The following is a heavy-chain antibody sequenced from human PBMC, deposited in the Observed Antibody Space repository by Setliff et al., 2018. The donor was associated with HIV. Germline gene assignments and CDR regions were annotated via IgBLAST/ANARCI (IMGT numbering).Heavy chain of an antibody. D-gene: IGHD6-19*01. Sequence: GGCLRLSCAASGFSFSTYSMNWVRQAPGKGLEWVSYIRSNSGAMYYADSVKGRFTISRDNAKDSLYLQMNSLRAEDTALYYCVKEGYSSVLGAYMDVWGKGTTVTVSS. CDR3: VKEGYSSVLGAYMDV. CDR2: IRSNSGAM. J-gene: IGHJ6*04. CDR1: GFSFSTYS. V-gene: IGHV3-48*01.